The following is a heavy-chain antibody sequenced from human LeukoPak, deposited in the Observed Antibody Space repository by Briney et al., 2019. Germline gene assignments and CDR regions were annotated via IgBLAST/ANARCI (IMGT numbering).Heavy chain of an antibody. Sequence: SETLSLTCIVSGDSISGHYWSWIRQPPGKGLEWIGRIYTSGNTNYNPSLKSRVTMSVDTSKNQFFLKLFSVTAADTAVYYCARDLGGYNYGYSFDFWGQGTLVTVSS. CDR2: IYTSGNT. CDR1: GDSISGHY. V-gene: IGHV4-4*07. D-gene: IGHD5-18*01. CDR3: ARDLGGYNYGYSFDF. J-gene: IGHJ4*02.